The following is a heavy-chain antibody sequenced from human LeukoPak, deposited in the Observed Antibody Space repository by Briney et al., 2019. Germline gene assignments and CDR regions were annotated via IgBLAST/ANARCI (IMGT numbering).Heavy chain of an antibody. CDR2: INPNRGGT. CDR3: ARDTCDGVSCYNWFDP. Sequence: GASVKVSCKASGYSFTDYYIHWARQAPGQGLEWMGWINPNRGGTSYAQKLQGRVTMTRDTSITTAYMELSSLRSDDTAMYYCARDTCDGVSCYNWFDPWGQGTLVTVSS. J-gene: IGHJ5*02. CDR1: GYSFTDYY. V-gene: IGHV1-2*02. D-gene: IGHD4-17*01.